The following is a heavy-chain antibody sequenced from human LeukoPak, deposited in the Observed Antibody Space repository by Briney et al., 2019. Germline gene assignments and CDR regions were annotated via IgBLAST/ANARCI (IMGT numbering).Heavy chain of an antibody. J-gene: IGHJ6*04. CDR3: AELGITMIGGV. Sequence: GGSLRLSCAASGFTFDDYAMHWVRQAPGKGLEWVSYISSSGSTIYYADSVKGRFTISRDNAKNSLYLQMNSLRAEDTAVYYCAELGITMIGGVWGKGTTVTISS. V-gene: IGHV3-48*03. D-gene: IGHD3-10*02. CDR1: GFTFDDYA. CDR2: ISSSGSTI.